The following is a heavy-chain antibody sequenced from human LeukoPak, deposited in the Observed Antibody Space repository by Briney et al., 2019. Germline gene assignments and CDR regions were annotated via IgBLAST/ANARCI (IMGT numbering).Heavy chain of an antibody. CDR3: ASEPGYSYGLDAFDI. CDR1: GFTFSSYS. V-gene: IGHV3-21*01. J-gene: IGHJ3*02. CDR2: ISSSSSYI. Sequence: GGSLRLSCAASGFTFSSYSMNWVRQAPGKGLEWVSSISSSSSYIYYADSVKGRFTISRDNAKNSLYLQMNSLRAEDTAVYYCASEPGYSYGLDAFDIWGQGTMVTVSS. D-gene: IGHD5-18*01.